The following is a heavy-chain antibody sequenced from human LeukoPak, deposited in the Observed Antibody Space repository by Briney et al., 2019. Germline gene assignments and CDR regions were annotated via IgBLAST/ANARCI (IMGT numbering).Heavy chain of an antibody. CDR2: INHSGST. D-gene: IGHD2-15*01. V-gene: IGHV4-34*01. CDR1: GRSFSGYY. J-gene: IGHJ5*02. CDR3: ARRRRPDIVVVVAATPYNWFDP. Sequence: SETLSLTCAVYGRSFSGYYWSWIRQPPGKGLEWIGEINHSGSTNYNPSLKSRVTISVDTSKNQFSLKLSSVTAADTAVYYCARRRRPDIVVVVAATPYNWFDPWGQGTLVTVSS.